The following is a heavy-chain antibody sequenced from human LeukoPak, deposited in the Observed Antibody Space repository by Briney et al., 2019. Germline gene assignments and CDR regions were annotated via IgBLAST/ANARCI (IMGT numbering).Heavy chain of an antibody. D-gene: IGHD3-16*02. J-gene: IGHJ4*02. CDR3: VGGYTIGPGGY. Sequence: PAGGSLRLSCAASGFTVSNNYMSWVRQAPGKGLEWVSLSYSDGSTRYTDSVKGRFTISRDNSKNTLSLQLNSLRAEDTAVYYCVGGYTIGPGGYWGQGTLVTVSS. V-gene: IGHV3-53*01. CDR1: GFTVSNNY. CDR2: SYSDGST.